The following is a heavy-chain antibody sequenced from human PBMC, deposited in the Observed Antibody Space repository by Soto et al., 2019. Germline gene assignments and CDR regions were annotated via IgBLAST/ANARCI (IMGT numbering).Heavy chain of an antibody. CDR3: ARESNLAYCGGDCYFTASDYYYYGMDV. CDR1: GGTFSSYT. V-gene: IGHV1-69*02. CDR2: IIPIFGIA. J-gene: IGHJ6*02. D-gene: IGHD2-21*02. Sequence: SVKVSCKASGGTFSSYTISWVRQAPGQGLEWMGRIIPIFGIANYAQKFQGRVTITADKSTSTDYMELSSLRSEDTAVYYCARESNLAYCGGDCYFTASDYYYYGMDVWGQGTTVTVSS.